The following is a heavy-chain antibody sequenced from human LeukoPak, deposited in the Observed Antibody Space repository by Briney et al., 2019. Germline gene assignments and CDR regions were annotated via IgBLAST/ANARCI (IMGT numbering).Heavy chain of an antibody. D-gene: IGHD3-10*01. CDR1: GYTFTSYG. J-gene: IGHJ4*02. V-gene: IGHV1-18*01. Sequence: GASVKVSCKASGYTFTSYGISWVRQAPGQGLEWMGWISPYNGNTNYAQKLQGRVTITADESTSTAYMELSSLRSEDAAVYYCARDRVSGSLYPYWGQGTLVTVSS. CDR2: ISPYNGNT. CDR3: ARDRVSGSLYPY.